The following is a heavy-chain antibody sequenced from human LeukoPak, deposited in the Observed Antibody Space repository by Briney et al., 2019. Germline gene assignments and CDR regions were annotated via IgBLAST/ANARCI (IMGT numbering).Heavy chain of an antibody. D-gene: IGHD3-9*01. V-gene: IGHV1-8*01. CDR1: GYTFTSYD. CDR2: MNPNSGNT. CDR3: ARGYTYYDILTGYCYAFDI. Sequence: ASVKVSCKASGYTFTSYDINWVRQATGQGLEWMGWMNPNSGNTGYAQKFQGRVTMTRNTSISTAYMELSSLRSEDTAVYYCARGYTYYDILTGYCYAFDIWGQGTMVTVSS. J-gene: IGHJ3*02.